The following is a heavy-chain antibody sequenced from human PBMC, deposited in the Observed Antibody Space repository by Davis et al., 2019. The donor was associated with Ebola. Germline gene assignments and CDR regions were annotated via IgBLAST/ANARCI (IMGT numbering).Heavy chain of an antibody. D-gene: IGHD3-9*01. V-gene: IGHV1-2*06. J-gene: IGHJ5*02. CDR3: ARGTLIDYYRNSLET. CDR2: INPNSGVT. Sequence: ASVKVSCKASGYTFSDYYTHWVRQAPGQGLEWMGRINPNSGVTNYAQKFQGRVTMTRDTSISTAYMELSRLTSDDTAVYYCARGTLIDYYRNSLETWGQGTLVTVSS. CDR1: GYTFSDYY.